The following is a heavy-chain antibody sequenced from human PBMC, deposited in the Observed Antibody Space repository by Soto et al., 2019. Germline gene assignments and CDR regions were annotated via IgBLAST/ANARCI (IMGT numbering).Heavy chain of an antibody. J-gene: IGHJ3*02. D-gene: IGHD3-9*01. CDR2: IYWDDDK. CDR3: AHRNYDILTGYQKDAFDI. Sequence: QITLKESGPTLVKPTQTLTLTCTFSGFPLSTSGVGVGWIRQPPGKALEWLALIYWDDDKRYSPSLKSRLTITKDTSKNQVVLTMTNMDPVDTATYYCAHRNYDILTGYQKDAFDIWGQGTMVTVSS. CDR1: GFPLSTSGVG. V-gene: IGHV2-5*02.